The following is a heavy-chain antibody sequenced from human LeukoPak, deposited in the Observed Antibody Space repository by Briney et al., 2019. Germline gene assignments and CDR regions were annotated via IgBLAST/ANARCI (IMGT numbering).Heavy chain of an antibody. D-gene: IGHD1-26*01. CDR3: ARGVSGTYYLQTFDY. CDR2: ISGSGGKT. Sequence: PGGSLRLSCAASGFTFSSYAMNWVRQAPGKGLEWVSVISGSGGKTHYADSVKGRFTISGGNSKNTLYLQMNSLRAEDTAVYYCARGVSGTYYLQTFDYWGQGTLVTVSS. CDR1: GFTFSSYA. J-gene: IGHJ4*02. V-gene: IGHV3-23*01.